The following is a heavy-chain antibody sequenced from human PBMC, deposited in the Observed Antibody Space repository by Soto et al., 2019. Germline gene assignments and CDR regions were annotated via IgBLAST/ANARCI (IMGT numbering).Heavy chain of an antibody. CDR1: GYTFSDYY. CDR2: INPNSGGT. CDR3: AREPATAKPEGVDF. D-gene: IGHD1-1*01. Sequence: ASVKVSCKASGYTFSDYYIHWVRQAPGQGLEWMGWINPNSGGTKYAPKFQGGVTMTRDTSITTAYMELSRLRSGDTAVYYCAREPATAKPEGVDFWGQGTLVTSPQ. J-gene: IGHJ4*02. V-gene: IGHV1-2*02.